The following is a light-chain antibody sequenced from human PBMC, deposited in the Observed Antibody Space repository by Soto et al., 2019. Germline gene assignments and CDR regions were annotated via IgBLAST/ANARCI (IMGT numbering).Light chain of an antibody. CDR3: QQYGSSPGT. J-gene: IGKJ1*01. V-gene: IGKV3-20*01. Sequence: EIVLTQSPGTLSLSPGEIATLSCRASQSVSSSYLAWYQQKPGQAPRLLIYCASTRDTGIPDRFSGSGSGTDFTLTITRLEPEDFAVYYCQQYGSSPGTFGQGTKVEIK. CDR2: CAS. CDR1: QSVSSSY.